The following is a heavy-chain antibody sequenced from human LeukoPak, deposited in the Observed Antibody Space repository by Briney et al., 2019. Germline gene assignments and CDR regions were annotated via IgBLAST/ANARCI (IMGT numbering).Heavy chain of an antibody. J-gene: IGHJ5*02. V-gene: IGHV3-74*01. CDR1: GFTFSSYW. CDR3: ASYRGDFWSGYYSNWFDH. Sequence: PGGSLRLSCAASGFTFSSYWMHWVRQAPGKGLVWVSRINSDGSSTSYADSVKGRFTISRDNAKNTLYLQMNSLRAEDTAVYYCASYRGDFWSGYYSNWFDHWGQGTLVTVSS. CDR2: INSDGSST. D-gene: IGHD3-3*01.